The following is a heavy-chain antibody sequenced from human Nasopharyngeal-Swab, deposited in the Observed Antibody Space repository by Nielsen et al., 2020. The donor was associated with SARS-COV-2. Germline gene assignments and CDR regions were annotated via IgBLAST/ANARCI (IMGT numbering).Heavy chain of an antibody. CDR1: GGSISSGGYY. CDR3: ASSFLYYYDSSGWHYYYYGMDV. Sequence: SETLSLTCAVSGGSISSGGYYWSWIRQPPGKGLEWIGYIYYSGSTYYNPSLKSRVTISVDTSKNQFSLKLSSVTAADTAVYYRASSFLYYYDSSGWHYYYYGMDVWGQGTTVTVSS. V-gene: IGHV4-30-4*01. CDR2: IYYSGST. D-gene: IGHD3-22*01. J-gene: IGHJ6*02.